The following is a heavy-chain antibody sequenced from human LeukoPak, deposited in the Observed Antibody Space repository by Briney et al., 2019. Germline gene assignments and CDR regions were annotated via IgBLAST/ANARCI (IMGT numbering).Heavy chain of an antibody. CDR3: ARGRKLGAPTYFFDY. CDR2: ISGSGDNT. J-gene: IGHJ4*02. D-gene: IGHD1-26*01. V-gene: IGHV3-23*01. Sequence: GGSLRLSCAASGFTFSSYAMSWVRQAPGKGLEWVSGISGSGDNTYYADSVRGRFTISTDKSKSTVYLQMNSLGVEDTAIYYCARGRKLGAPTYFFDYWGQGTLVTVSS. CDR1: GFTFSSYA.